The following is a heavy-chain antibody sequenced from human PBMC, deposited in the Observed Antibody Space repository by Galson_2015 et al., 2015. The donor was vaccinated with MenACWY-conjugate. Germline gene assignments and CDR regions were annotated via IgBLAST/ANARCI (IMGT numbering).Heavy chain of an antibody. CDR1: GFTFSNAW. J-gene: IGHJ3*02. CDR3: ARATQTYDAFDI. V-gene: IGHV4-4*02. CDR2: IYHSGST. Sequence: SLRLSCAASGFTFSNAWMNWVRQAPGKGLEWIGEIYHSGSTYYNPSLKSRVTISVDRSKNQFSLKLSSVTAADTAVYYCARATQTYDAFDIWGQGTMVTVSS.